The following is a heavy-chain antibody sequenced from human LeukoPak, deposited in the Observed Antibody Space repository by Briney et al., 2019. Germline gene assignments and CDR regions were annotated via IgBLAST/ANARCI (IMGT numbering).Heavy chain of an antibody. Sequence: GRSLRLSCAASGFTFSGYGMHWVRQAPGKGLEWVAVIWYDGRNEYYADSVEGRFTISRDNSKNMLYLQMNSVRAEDRAVYYCAKDRLLGVTGTRIDYWGQGTPVTVSS. CDR1: GFTFSGYG. CDR2: IWYDGRNE. V-gene: IGHV3-33*06. J-gene: IGHJ4*02. D-gene: IGHD4-17*01. CDR3: AKDRLLGVTGTRIDY.